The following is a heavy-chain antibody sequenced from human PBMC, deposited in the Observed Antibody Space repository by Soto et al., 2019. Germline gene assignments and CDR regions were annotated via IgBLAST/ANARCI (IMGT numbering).Heavy chain of an antibody. Sequence: EVQLLESGGGLVQPGGSLRLSCAASGFTFSSYAMSWVRQAPGKGLEWVSGISGSADSTYYAVSVKARFTISRDNSKNTLYLQMNSLRAEDTAVYYCAKLWGGDWGQGTLVTVSS. CDR3: AKLWGGD. V-gene: IGHV3-23*01. J-gene: IGHJ4*02. CDR1: GFTFSSYA. CDR2: ISGSADST. D-gene: IGHD2-21*01.